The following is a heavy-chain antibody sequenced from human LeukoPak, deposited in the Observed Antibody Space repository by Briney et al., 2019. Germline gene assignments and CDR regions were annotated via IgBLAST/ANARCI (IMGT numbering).Heavy chain of an antibody. D-gene: IGHD3-22*01. CDR3: ARRSITMIVVEGYFDY. CDR2: IYHSGST. J-gene: IGHJ4*02. V-gene: IGHV4-38-2*01. CDR1: GYSISSGYY. Sequence: PSETLSLTCAVSGYSISSGYYWGWIRQPPGQGLKWIGSIYHSGSTYYNPSLKSRVTISVDTSKNQFSLKLSSVTAADTAVYYCARRSITMIVVEGYFDYWGQGTLVTVSS.